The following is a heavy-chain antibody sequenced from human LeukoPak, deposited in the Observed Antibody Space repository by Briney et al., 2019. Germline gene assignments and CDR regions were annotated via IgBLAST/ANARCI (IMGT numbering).Heavy chain of an antibody. CDR1: GFPYSGYS. V-gene: IGHV3-21*01. J-gene: IGHJ4*02. CDR2: ISSSSSYI. D-gene: IGHD1-1*01. Sequence: GSLRLSCAASGFPYSGYSMNLVRQAPGEGLELGSSISSSSSYISYADSVKGRFTISRDNAKNSLYLQMNSLRAEDTAVYYCARTKGTVLSPVIDYWGQGTLVTVSS. CDR3: ARTKGTVLSPVIDY.